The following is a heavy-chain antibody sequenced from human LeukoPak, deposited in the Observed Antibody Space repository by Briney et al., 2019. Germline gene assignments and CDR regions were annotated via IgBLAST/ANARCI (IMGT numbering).Heavy chain of an antibody. CDR2: IYYSGST. CDR1: GGSIGSYY. Sequence: SETLSLTCTVSGGSIGSYYWSWIRQPPGKGLEWIGYIYYSGSTNYNPSLKSRVTISVDTSKNQFSLKLSSVTAADTAVYYCARGPTRNYFDYWGRGTLVTVSS. J-gene: IGHJ4*02. CDR3: ARGPTRNYFDY. V-gene: IGHV4-59*01.